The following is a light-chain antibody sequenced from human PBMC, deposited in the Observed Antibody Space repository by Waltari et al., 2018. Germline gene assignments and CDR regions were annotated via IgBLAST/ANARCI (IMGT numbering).Light chain of an antibody. V-gene: IGLV2-23*01. CDR2: EGS. J-gene: IGLJ2*01. CDR3: CSYAGSSTLV. Sequence: QSALTQPASVSGSPGQSITISCPGTSSAVGSYNLVSWYQPHPGKAPKLMIYEGSKRPSGVSNRCSGSKSGNTASLTISGLQAEDEADYYCCSYAGSSTLVFGGGTKLTVL. CDR1: SSAVGSYNL.